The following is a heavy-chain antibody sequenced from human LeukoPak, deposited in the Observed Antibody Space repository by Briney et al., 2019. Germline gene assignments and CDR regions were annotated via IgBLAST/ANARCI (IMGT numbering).Heavy chain of an antibody. CDR1: GGSISSSSYY. CDR2: IYYSGST. Sequence: PSETLSLTCTVSGGSISSSSYYWGWIRQPPGKGLEWIGSIYYSGSTYYNPSLKSRVTISVDTSKNQFSLKLSSVTAADTAVYYCARGEYSSSWYYFDYWGQGTLVTVSS. D-gene: IGHD6-13*01. V-gene: IGHV4-39*07. CDR3: ARGEYSSSWYYFDY. J-gene: IGHJ4*02.